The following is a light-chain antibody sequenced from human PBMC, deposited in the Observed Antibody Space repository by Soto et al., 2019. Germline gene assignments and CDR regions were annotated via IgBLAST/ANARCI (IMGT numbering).Light chain of an antibody. V-gene: IGKV1-8*01. CDR2: AAS. Sequence: AIRITQSPSSFSASTGDRVTITCRASQGISSYLAWYQQKPGKAPKLLIYAASTLQSGVPSRFSGSGSGTDFTLTISRLQSEDFATYYCQQYYRSWTLGQGTKVDIK. J-gene: IGKJ1*01. CDR3: QQYYRSWT. CDR1: QGISSY.